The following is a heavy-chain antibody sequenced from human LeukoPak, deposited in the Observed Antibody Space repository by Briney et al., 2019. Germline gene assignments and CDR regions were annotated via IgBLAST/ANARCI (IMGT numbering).Heavy chain of an antibody. CDR3: ARAWFGERHYFDY. J-gene: IGHJ4*02. V-gene: IGHV4-59*01. CDR2: IYYSGST. CDR1: GGSISSYY. Sequence: PSETLSLTCTVSGGSISSYYWSWIRQPPGKGLEWIGYIYYSGSTNYNPSLKSRVTISVDTSKNQFSLKLSSVTAADTAVYYCARAWFGERHYFDYWGQGTLVTVSS. D-gene: IGHD3-10*01.